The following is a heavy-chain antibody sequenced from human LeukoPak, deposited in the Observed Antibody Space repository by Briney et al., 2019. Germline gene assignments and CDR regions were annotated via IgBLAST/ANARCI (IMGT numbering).Heavy chain of an antibody. D-gene: IGHD3-3*01. CDR1: GYSFTSYW. V-gene: IGHV5-51*07. CDR3: ARARPRFLEWLFPADWFDP. CDR2: IYPGDSDT. J-gene: IGHJ5*02. Sequence: GESLKISCKGSGYSFTSYWIGWVHQMPGKGLEWMGIIYPGDSDTRYSPSFQGQVTISADKSISTAYLQWSSLKASDTAMYYCARARPRFLEWLFPADWFDPWGQGTLVTVSS.